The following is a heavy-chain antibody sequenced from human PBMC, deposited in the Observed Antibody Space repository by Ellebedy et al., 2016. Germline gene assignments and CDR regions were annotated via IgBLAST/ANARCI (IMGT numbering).Heavy chain of an antibody. V-gene: IGHV3-48*04. Sequence: GGSLRLXXAASGFTFSSYSMNWVRQAPGKGLEWVSYISSSSSTIYYADSVKGRFTISRDNAKNSLYLQMNSLRAEDTAVYYCAPEWFGKFRHVDYWGQGTQVTVPS. CDR1: GFTFSSYS. D-gene: IGHD3-10*01. J-gene: IGHJ4*02. CDR2: ISSSSSTI. CDR3: APEWFGKFRHVDY.